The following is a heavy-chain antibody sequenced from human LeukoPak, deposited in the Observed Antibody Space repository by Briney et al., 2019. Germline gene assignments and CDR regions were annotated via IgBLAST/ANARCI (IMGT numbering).Heavy chain of an antibody. D-gene: IGHD3-9*01. CDR1: GGSISSSSYY. J-gene: IGHJ4*02. CDR3: ARRRGYHYDILTGYDNFAFDY. V-gene: IGHV4-39*01. Sequence: PSETLSLTCTVSGGSISSSSYYWGWIRQPPGKGLEWIGSIYYSGSTYYNPSLKSRVTISVDTSKNQFSLKLSSVTAADTAVYYCARRRGYHYDILTGYDNFAFDYWGQGTLVTVSS. CDR2: IYYSGST.